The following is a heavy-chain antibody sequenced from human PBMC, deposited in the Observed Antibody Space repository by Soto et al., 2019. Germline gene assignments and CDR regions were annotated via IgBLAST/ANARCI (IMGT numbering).Heavy chain of an antibody. CDR3: ARDGIAYCGGDCPYWYFDL. D-gene: IGHD2-21*02. V-gene: IGHV1-3*01. CDR1: GYAFTSYA. Sequence: ASVKVSCKASGYAFTSYAMHWVRQAPGQRLEWMGWINAGNGNTKYSQKFQGRVTITRDTSASTAYMELSSLRSEDTAVYYCARDGIAYCGGDCPYWYFDLWGRGTLVTVSS. J-gene: IGHJ2*01. CDR2: INAGNGNT.